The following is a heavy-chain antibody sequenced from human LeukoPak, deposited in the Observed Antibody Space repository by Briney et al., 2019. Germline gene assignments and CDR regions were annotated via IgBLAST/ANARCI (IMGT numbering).Heavy chain of an antibody. D-gene: IGHD1-26*01. CDR2: ISGSGATT. CDR3: ARDNVGATPFDY. CDR1: GFTFSSYA. Sequence: GGSLRLSCAASGFTFSSYAMTWVRQAPGKGLEWVSTISGSGATTYYSDSVKGRFTVSRDNSKNTLYVQMNSLRAEDTAVYYCARDNVGATPFDYWGQGTLVTVSS. V-gene: IGHV3-23*01. J-gene: IGHJ4*02.